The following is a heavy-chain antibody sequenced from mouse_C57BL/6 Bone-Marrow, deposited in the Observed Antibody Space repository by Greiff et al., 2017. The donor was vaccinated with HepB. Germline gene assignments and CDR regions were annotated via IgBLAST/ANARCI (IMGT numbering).Heavy chain of an antibody. J-gene: IGHJ3*01. CDR3: TRGGYYGTWFAY. CDR2: ISSGGDYI. V-gene: IGHV5-9-1*02. Sequence: EVKLEESGEGLVKPGGSLKLSCAASGFTFSSYAMSWVRQTPEKRLEWVAYISSGGDYIYYADTVKGRFTISRDNARNTLYLQMSSLKSEDTDMYYCTRGGYYGTWFAYWGQGTLVTVSA. CDR1: GFTFSSYA. D-gene: IGHD1-1*01.